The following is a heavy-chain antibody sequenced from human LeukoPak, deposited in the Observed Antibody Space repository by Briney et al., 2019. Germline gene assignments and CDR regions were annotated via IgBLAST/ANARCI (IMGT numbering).Heavy chain of an antibody. J-gene: IGHJ5*02. D-gene: IGHD6-13*01. CDR3: ASAAAGSSSWFPRHNWFDP. Sequence: PSETLSLACTVSGGSISSYYWSWIRQPPGKGLEWIGSIYYSGSTYYNPSLKSRVTISVDTSKNQFSLKLSSVTAADTAVYYCASAAAGSSSWFPRHNWFDPWGQGTLVTVSS. V-gene: IGHV4-59*12. CDR1: GGSISSYY. CDR2: IYYSGST.